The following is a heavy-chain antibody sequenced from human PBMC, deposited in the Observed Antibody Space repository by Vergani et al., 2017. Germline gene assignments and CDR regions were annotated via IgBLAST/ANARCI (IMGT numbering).Heavy chain of an antibody. Sequence: EVQLLESGGDLVQPGGSLRLSCAASGFTFNHYAMNWVRQAPGKGLEWVSGISGSGGSTYYAGSVKGRFTISRDSSKNTLYLQMNSLRAEDTAVYYCARELRRAFDIWGQGTMVTVSS. CDR1: GFTFNHYA. CDR2: ISGSGGST. J-gene: IGHJ3*02. CDR3: ARELRRAFDI. D-gene: IGHD5-12*01. V-gene: IGHV3-23*01.